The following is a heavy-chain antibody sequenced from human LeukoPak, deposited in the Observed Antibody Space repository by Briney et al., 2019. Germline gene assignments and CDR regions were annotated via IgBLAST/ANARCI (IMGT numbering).Heavy chain of an antibody. D-gene: IGHD2-21*02. V-gene: IGHV3-53*01. J-gene: IGHJ3*02. Sequence: PGGSRRLSCAASGFTVSNNYMSWVRQAPGKGLEWVSITYSDSSTNYADSVKGRFTISRDTSQNTLSLQMNSLRAEDTAVYYCVRKNRDFNAAFDIWGQGTVVTVSS. CDR3: VRKNRDFNAAFDI. CDR2: TYSDSST. CDR1: GFTVSNNY.